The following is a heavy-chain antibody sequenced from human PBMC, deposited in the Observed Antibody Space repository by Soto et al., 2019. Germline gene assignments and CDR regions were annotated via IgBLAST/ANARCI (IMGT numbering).Heavy chain of an antibody. J-gene: IGHJ4*02. V-gene: IGHV3-33*01. Sequence: GGSLRLSCAAPGGTFSSYGMHWVRQAPGKGLEWVAVIWYDGSNKYYADSVKGRFTISRDNSKNTLYLQMNSLRAEDTAVYYCEREGYSYGFDYWGQGTLVTVSS. CDR1: GGTFSSYG. CDR3: EREGYSYGFDY. D-gene: IGHD5-18*01. CDR2: IWYDGSNK.